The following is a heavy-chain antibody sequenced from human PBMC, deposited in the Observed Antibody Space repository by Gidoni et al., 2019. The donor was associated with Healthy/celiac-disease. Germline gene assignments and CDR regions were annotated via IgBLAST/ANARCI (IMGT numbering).Heavy chain of an antibody. CDR3: ARAGGYCSGGSCYPLDY. D-gene: IGHD2-15*01. V-gene: IGHV4-4*02. J-gene: IGHJ4*02. CDR2: IYHSGST. CDR1: GGSISSSNW. Sequence: VKPSGTLSLTCAVSGGSISSSNWWRWVRQPPGKGLEWIGEIYHSGSTNYNPSLKSRVTISVDKSKNQFSLKLSSVTAADTAVYYCARAGGYCSGGSCYPLDYWGQGTLVTVSS.